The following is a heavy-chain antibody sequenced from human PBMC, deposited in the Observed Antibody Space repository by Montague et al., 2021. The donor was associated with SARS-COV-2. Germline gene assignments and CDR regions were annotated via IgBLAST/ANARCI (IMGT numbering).Heavy chain of an antibody. CDR3: ARDDPYCTNGVCYTGNWFDP. J-gene: IGHJ5*02. CDR1: GDSVSSNSAA. CDR2: TYYRSKWYN. D-gene: IGHD2-8*01. Sequence: XAISGDSVSSNSAAWNWIRQSPSRGLEWLGRTYYRSKWYNDYAVSVQSRITINPDTSKNQFSLQLNSVTPEDTAVYYCARDDPYCTNGVCYTGNWFDPWGQETLVAVSS. V-gene: IGHV6-1*01.